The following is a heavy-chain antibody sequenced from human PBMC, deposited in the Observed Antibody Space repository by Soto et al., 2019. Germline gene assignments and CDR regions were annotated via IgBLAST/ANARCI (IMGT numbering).Heavy chain of an antibody. CDR1: GGTFSSYA. V-gene: IGHV1-69*01. D-gene: IGHD3-22*01. Sequence: QVQLVQSGAEVKKPGSSVKVSCKASGGTFSSYAISWVRQAPGQGLEWMGGIIPIFGTANYAQKFQGRVTITADESTSTAYMELSSLRSEDTAVYYCARGGTYYYDSSGSHLTAFDIWGQGTMLTVSS. J-gene: IGHJ3*02. CDR3: ARGGTYYYDSSGSHLTAFDI. CDR2: IIPIFGTA.